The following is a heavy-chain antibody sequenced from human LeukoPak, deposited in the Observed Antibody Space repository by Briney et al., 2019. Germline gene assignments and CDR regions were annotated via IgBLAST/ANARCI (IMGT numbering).Heavy chain of an antibody. Sequence: GGSLRLSCAASGFTFSNYWMSWVRQAPGKGPEWVANIKQDGSEKYYVDSLKGRFTISRDNAKNSLYLQMNSLRAEDTAVYYCARDLGNGYTDYWGQGTLVTVSS. CDR1: GFTFSNYW. CDR2: IKQDGSEK. CDR3: ARDLGNGYTDY. D-gene: IGHD2-2*02. J-gene: IGHJ4*02. V-gene: IGHV3-7*01.